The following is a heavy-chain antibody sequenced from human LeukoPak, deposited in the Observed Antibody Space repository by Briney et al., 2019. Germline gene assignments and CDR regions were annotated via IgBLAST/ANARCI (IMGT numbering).Heavy chain of an antibody. CDR1: GFTFSSYG. CDR2: ISYDGSNK. Sequence: GGSLRLSCAASGFTFSSYGMHWVRQAPGKGLEWVAVISYDGSNKYYADSVKGRFTISRDNSKNTLYLQMNSLRAEDTAVYYCAKGDYSSSWYFDYWGQGTLVTVSS. J-gene: IGHJ4*02. CDR3: AKGDYSSSWYFDY. D-gene: IGHD6-13*01. V-gene: IGHV3-30*18.